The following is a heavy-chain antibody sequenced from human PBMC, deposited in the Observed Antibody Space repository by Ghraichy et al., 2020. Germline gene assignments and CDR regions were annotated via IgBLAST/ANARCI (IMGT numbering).Heavy chain of an antibody. J-gene: IGHJ4*02. CDR2: IYPGDSDT. CDR1: EYTFTIYW. Sequence: GESLNISCKASEYTFTIYWIGWVRQMPGKGLEWMGIIYPGDSDTRYSPSFQGQVTISADKSISTAYLQWSSLKASDTAMYYCARGNTRGYSYGLDYWGQGTLVTVSS. CDR3: ARGNTRGYSYGLDY. D-gene: IGHD5-18*01. V-gene: IGHV5-51*01.